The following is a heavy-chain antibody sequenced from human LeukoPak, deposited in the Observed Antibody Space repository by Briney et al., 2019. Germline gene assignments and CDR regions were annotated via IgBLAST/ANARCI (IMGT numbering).Heavy chain of an antibody. D-gene: IGHD5-12*01. CDR2: ISAYNGNT. V-gene: IGHV1-18*01. Sequence: VASVKVSCKASGYTFTSYGISWVRQAPGQGLEWMGWISAYNGNTNYAQKLQGRVTMTTDTSTGTAYMELRSLRSDDTAVCYCARLPPPDIVALYYFDYWGQGTLVTVSS. CDR1: GYTFTSYG. J-gene: IGHJ4*02. CDR3: ARLPPPDIVALYYFDY.